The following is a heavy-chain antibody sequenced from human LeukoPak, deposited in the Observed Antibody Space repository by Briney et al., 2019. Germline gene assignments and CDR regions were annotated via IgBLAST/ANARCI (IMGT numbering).Heavy chain of an antibody. CDR3: ARDLFGDYDDY. Sequence: SVKVSCKASGGTFSSYAISWVRQAPGQGLEWMGRIIPILGIANYAQKFQGRVTITADKSTSTAYMELSSLRSEDTAVYYCARDLFGDYDDYWGQGTLVTVSS. D-gene: IGHD3-10*01. CDR1: GGTFSSYA. V-gene: IGHV1-69*04. CDR2: IIPILGIA. J-gene: IGHJ4*02.